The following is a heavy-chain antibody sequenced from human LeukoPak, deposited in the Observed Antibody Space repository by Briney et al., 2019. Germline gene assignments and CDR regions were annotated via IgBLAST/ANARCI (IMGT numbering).Heavy chain of an antibody. V-gene: IGHV4-39*01. CDR1: GGSISSSSYY. CDR3: ASRYGSGSYFPLDY. D-gene: IGHD3-10*01. J-gene: IGHJ4*02. CDR2: IYYSGST. Sequence: SETLSLTCTVSGGSISSSSYYWGWIRQPPGKGLEWIGSIYYSGSTYYNPSLKSRVTISVDTSKNQFSLKLSSVTAADMAVYYCASRYGSGSYFPLDYWGQGTLVTVSS.